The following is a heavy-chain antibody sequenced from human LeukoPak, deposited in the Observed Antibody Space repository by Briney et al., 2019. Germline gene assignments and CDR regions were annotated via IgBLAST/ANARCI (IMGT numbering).Heavy chain of an antibody. V-gene: IGHV3-9*01. CDR1: GFTFDDYA. CDR2: ISWNSGSI. CDR3: AKGPWGAVAGTELDY. D-gene: IGHD6-19*01. J-gene: IGHJ4*02. Sequence: SLRLSCAASGFTFDDYAMHWVRQAPGKGLAWVSGISWNSGSIGYADSVKGRFTISRDNAKNSLYLQMSSLRAEDTALYYCAKGPWGAVAGTELDYWGQGTLVTVSS.